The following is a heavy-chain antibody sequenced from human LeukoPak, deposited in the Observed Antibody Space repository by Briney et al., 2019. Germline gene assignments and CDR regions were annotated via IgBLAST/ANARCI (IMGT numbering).Heavy chain of an antibody. J-gene: IGHJ5*02. CDR2: IYYSGSR. CDR1: GGSTNSADYY. Sequence: SETLSLTCTVSGGSTNSADYYWSSIRQHPGKGLEWIGYIYYSGSRYYNPSLKSRVSISIDTSKNQFSLNLSSVTAADTAVYYCARDLGGDGFNLRNWFDPWGQGTLVTVSS. CDR3: ARDLGGDGFNLRNWFDP. D-gene: IGHD5-24*01. V-gene: IGHV4-31*03.